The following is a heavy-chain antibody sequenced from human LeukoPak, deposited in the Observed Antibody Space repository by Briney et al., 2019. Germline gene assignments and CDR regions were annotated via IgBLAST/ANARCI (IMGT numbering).Heavy chain of an antibody. V-gene: IGHV4-34*01. J-gene: IGHJ4*02. CDR2: INHSGST. D-gene: IGHD6-19*01. Sequence: SETLSLTCAVYGGSFSGYYWSWIRQPPGKGLEWIGEINHSGSTNYNPSLKSRVTISVDTSKNQFSLKLSSVTAADTAVYYCARRGEQWLVYFDYWGQGTLVTVSS. CDR1: GGSFSGYY. CDR3: ARRGEQWLVYFDY.